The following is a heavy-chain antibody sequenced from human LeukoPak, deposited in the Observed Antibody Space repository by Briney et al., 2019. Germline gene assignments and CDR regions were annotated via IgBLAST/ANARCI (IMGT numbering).Heavy chain of an antibody. CDR1: GFTFSDYY. Sequence: PGGSLRLSCAASGFTFSDYYMSWIRQAPGKGLEWVSYISGSGAATYYADSVKGRFTISRDNPKDSLYLQLNSLRAEDTALYYCARGSWDSSSWYNWFDPWGQGTLVTVSS. D-gene: IGHD6-13*01. CDR3: ARGSWDSSSWYNWFDP. J-gene: IGHJ5*02. V-gene: IGHV3-11*01. CDR2: ISGSGAAT.